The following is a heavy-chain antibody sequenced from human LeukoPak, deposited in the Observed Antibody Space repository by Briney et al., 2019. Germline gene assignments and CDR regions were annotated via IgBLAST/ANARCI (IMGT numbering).Heavy chain of an antibody. CDR2: INPNSGGT. Sequence: ASVKVSCKASGYTYTSYGISWVRQAPGQGLEWMGWINPNSGGTNYAQKLQGRVTMTRDTSISTAYMELSRLRSDDTAVYYCAGYYYDSSGFLDYWGQGTLVTVSS. CDR3: AGYYYDSSGFLDY. V-gene: IGHV1-2*02. D-gene: IGHD3-22*01. J-gene: IGHJ4*02. CDR1: GYTYTSYG.